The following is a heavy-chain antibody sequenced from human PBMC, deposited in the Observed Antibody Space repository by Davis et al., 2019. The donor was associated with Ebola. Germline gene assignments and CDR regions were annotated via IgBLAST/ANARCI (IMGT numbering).Heavy chain of an antibody. CDR2: ISSSSTTK. Sequence: GESLKISCAASGFTFSSYSMNWVRQAPGRGLEWVSYISSSSTTKYYADSVKGRFTISRDNAKNSLYLQMNSLRDEDTAVYYCARDQGAIAARPSAFDMWGQGTMVTVSS. V-gene: IGHV3-48*02. D-gene: IGHD6-6*01. CDR1: GFTFSSYS. CDR3: ARDQGAIAARPSAFDM. J-gene: IGHJ3*02.